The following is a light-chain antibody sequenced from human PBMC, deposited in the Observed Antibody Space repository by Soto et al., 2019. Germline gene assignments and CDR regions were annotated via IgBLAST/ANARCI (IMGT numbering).Light chain of an antibody. CDR2: EVN. V-gene: IGLV2-23*02. CDR1: DSNVGAYNL. Sequence: QSALTQPASVSGSPGQSITISCAGTDSNVGAYNLVSWYQQHPGNAPKLIICEVNTRPSGISNRFSGSKSGDTASLTISGLQAEDEADYFSCSYAGTVAYVFGTGTKVTVL. J-gene: IGLJ1*01. CDR3: CSYAGTVAYV.